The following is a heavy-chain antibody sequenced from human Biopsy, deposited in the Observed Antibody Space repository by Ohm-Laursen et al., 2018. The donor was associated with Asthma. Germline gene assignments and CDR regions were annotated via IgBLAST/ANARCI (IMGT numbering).Heavy chain of an antibody. CDR1: GFPFRGFG. D-gene: IGHD6-19*01. CDR3: AKESGTVGWHADYLEE. J-gene: IGHJ4*02. V-gene: IGHV3-23*01. CDR2: ISGGGPST. Sequence: GSLRLSCTAFGFPFRGFGMTWVRQAPGRGLEWVATISGGGPSTFYAASVKGRFTISSDTLKNTVFLHLSSLRAEDTAVYYCAKESGTVGWHADYLEEWGRGTLVTVSS.